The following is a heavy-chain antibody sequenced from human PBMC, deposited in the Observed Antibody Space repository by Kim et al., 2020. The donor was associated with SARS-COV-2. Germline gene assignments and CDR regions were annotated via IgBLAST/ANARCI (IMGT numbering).Heavy chain of an antibody. CDR2: IYYSGST. CDR1: GGSISSSSYY. J-gene: IGHJ4*02. D-gene: IGHD4-17*01. V-gene: IGHV4-39*01. CDR3: ARQDYGDHHYFDY. Sequence: SETLSLTCTVSGGSISSSSYYWGWIRQPPGKGLEWIGSIYYSGSTYYNPSLKSRVTISVDTSKNQFSLKLSSVTAADTAVYYCARQDYGDHHYFDYWGQGTLVTVSS.